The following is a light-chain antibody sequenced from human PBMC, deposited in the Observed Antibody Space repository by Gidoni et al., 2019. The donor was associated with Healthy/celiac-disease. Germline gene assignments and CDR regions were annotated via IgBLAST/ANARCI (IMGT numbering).Light chain of an antibody. J-gene: IGKJ2*01. CDR1: QSINSY. CDR3: QQSYSTPRYT. CDR2: AAS. Sequence: DIQMTQSPSSLSASVGDRVTITCRASQSINSYLNWYQQKPGKAPKLLIYAASSLQSGVPSRFSGSGSGTDFTLTISSLQPEDFATYYCQQSYSTPRYTCGQGTKLEIK. V-gene: IGKV1-39*01.